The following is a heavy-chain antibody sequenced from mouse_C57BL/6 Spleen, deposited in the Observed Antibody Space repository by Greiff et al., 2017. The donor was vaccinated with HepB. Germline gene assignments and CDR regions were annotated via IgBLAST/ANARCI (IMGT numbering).Heavy chain of an antibody. Sequence: QVQLKQPGAELVKPGASVKLSCKASGYTFTSYWMHWVKQRPGQGLEWIGMIHPNSGSTNYNEKFKSKATLTVDKSSSTAYMQLSSLTSEDSAVYYCARWGYYYGSSPPAWFAYWGQGTLVTVSA. CDR1: GYTFTSYW. CDR3: ARWGYYYGSSPPAWFAY. CDR2: IHPNSGST. J-gene: IGHJ3*01. V-gene: IGHV1-64*01. D-gene: IGHD1-1*01.